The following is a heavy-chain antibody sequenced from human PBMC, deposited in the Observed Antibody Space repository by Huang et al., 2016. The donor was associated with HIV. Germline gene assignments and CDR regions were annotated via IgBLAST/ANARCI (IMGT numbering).Heavy chain of an antibody. D-gene: IGHD3-3*01. CDR2: ISGLGGNT. Sequence: EVQLLESGGGLVQPGGSLRLSCAAFGFTFNSYAMSWVGQAPGKGLGWVSAISGLGGNTYYADSVKGRFTISRDNSKSPLFLQMSGLRAEDTAVYYCSRDDFWSGYSDYYGLDVWGQGTTVTVSS. CDR3: SRDDFWSGYSDYYGLDV. J-gene: IGHJ6*02. CDR1: GFTFNSYA. V-gene: IGHV3-23*01.